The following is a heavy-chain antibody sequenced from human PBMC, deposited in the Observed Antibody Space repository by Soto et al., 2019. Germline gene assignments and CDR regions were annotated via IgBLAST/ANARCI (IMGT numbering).Heavy chain of an antibody. Sequence: GESLKISCKGSGYSFTSYWISWVRQMPGKGLEWMGRIDPSDSYTNYSPSFQGHVTISADKSISTAYLQWSSLKASDTAMYYCARHFDYDSSGYYYYYYGMDVWGQGTTVTVS. CDR1: GYSFTSYW. V-gene: IGHV5-10-1*01. J-gene: IGHJ6*02. D-gene: IGHD3-22*01. CDR2: IDPSDSYT. CDR3: ARHFDYDSSGYYYYYYGMDV.